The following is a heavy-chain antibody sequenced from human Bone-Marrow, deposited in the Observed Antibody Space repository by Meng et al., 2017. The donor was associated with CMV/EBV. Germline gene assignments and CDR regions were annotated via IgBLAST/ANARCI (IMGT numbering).Heavy chain of an antibody. CDR1: GGTFSSYA. V-gene: IGHV1-69*05. CDR2: IIPIFGTA. D-gene: IGHD1-26*01. Sequence: SVKVSCKASGGTFSSYAISWVRQAPGQGLEWMGGIIPIFGTANYAQKFQGRVTITTDESTSTAYMELRSLRSDDTAVYYCASTTIVGATTGAYDIWGQRTMVTVSS. CDR3: ASTTIVGATTGAYDI. J-gene: IGHJ3*02.